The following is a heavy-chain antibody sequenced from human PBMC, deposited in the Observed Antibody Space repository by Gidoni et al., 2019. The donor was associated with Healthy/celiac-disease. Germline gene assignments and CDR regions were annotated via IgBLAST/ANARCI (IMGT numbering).Heavy chain of an antibody. CDR3: ARTTVTTVAPPRYFDY. CDR2: ICGSGGST. J-gene: IGHJ4*02. CDR1: GVNCSGDA. D-gene: IGHD4-4*01. Sequence: EVQLLDSGGGWIQPAGSLSLSCSASGVNCSGDAMSWVRQAQGKGLEWFSAICGSGGSTYYADSVKGRFTISRYNSKNTLYLQMNSLRAEDTAVYYCARTTVTTVAPPRYFDYWGQGTLVTVSS. V-gene: IGHV3-23*01.